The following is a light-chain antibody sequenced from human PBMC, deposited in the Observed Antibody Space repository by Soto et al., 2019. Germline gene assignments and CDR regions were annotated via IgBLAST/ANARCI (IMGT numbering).Light chain of an antibody. CDR3: SSYTSSSTSSV. CDR2: EVS. V-gene: IGLV2-14*01. CDR1: ISDVGGYNY. J-gene: IGLJ1*01. Sequence: QSALTQPASVSGSPGQSITISCTGTISDVGGYNYVSWYQQHPGKAPKLMIYEVSNRPSGVSNRFSGSKSGNTASLTISGLQAEDEADYYCSSYTSSSTSSVFGTGTKLTVL.